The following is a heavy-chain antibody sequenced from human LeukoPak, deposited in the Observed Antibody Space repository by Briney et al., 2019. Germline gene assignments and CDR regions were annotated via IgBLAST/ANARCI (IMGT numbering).Heavy chain of an antibody. D-gene: IGHD3-9*01. CDR2: ISSSSSTI. CDR1: GFTFSSYA. V-gene: IGHV3-48*01. CDR3: ARDLVAEGDAFDI. Sequence: GGSLRLSCAASGFTFSSYAMSWVRQAPGKGLEWVPYISSSSSTIYYADSVKGRFTISRDNSKNTLYLQMNSLRAEDTAVYYCARDLVAEGDAFDIWGQGTMVTVSS. J-gene: IGHJ3*02.